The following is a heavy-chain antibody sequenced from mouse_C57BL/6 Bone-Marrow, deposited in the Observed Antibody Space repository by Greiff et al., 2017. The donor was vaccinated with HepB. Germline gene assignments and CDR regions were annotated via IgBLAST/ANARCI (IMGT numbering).Heavy chain of an antibody. CDR1: GYSITSGYY. D-gene: IGHD3-3*01. CDR2: ISYDGSN. CDR3: ARGGDPAWFAY. V-gene: IGHV3-6*01. Sequence: DVQLQESGPGLVKPSQSLSLTCSVTGYSITSGYYWNWIRQFPGNKLEWMGYISYDGSNNYNPSLKNRISITRDTSKNQFFLKLNSVTTEDTATYYCARGGDPAWFAYWGQGTLVTVSA. J-gene: IGHJ3*01.